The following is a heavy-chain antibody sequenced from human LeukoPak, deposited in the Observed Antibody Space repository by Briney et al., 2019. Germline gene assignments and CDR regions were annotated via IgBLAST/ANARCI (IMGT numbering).Heavy chain of an antibody. D-gene: IGHD6-13*01. CDR3: ARPRAAAAVMIDY. Sequence: SETLSLTCTVSGGSVSSRSYYWGWIRQPPGKGLEWIGSIYYSGSAYYNPSLNSLVTISVDTSKNQVYLKLSSVTAADTAVYYCARPRAAAAVMIDYWGQGTLVTVSS. J-gene: IGHJ4*02. CDR1: GGSVSSRSYY. V-gene: IGHV4-39*01. CDR2: IYYSGSA.